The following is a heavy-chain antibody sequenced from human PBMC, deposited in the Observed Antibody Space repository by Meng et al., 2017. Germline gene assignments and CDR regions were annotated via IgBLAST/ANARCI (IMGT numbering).Heavy chain of an antibody. CDR1: GYTFTSYG. Sequence: VQCGAEVKKPGASGKVSCKAAGYTFTSYGISWVRQAPGKGLEWMGWISAYNGNTNYAQKLQGRVTMTTDTSTSTAYMELRSLRSDDTAVYYCVLWFGELSFDYWGQGTLVTVSS. D-gene: IGHD3-10*01. CDR3: VLWFGELSFDY. J-gene: IGHJ4*02. V-gene: IGHV1-18*01. CDR2: ISAYNGNT.